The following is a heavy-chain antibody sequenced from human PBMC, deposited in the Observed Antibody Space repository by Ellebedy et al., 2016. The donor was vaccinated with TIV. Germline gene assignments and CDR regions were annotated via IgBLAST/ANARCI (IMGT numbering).Heavy chain of an antibody. Sequence: GGSLRLSCAASGFTVSYTYMNRVRQAPGKGLEWVSVIHTGGDTYYADSVKGRFTISRDSSKNTVFLQMNSLRAEDTAMYYCARRISGTYGDDAFDIWGQGTMVTVSS. CDR2: IHTGGDT. D-gene: IGHD1-20*01. J-gene: IGHJ3*02. CDR1: GFTVSYTY. V-gene: IGHV3-53*01. CDR3: ARRISGTYGDDAFDI.